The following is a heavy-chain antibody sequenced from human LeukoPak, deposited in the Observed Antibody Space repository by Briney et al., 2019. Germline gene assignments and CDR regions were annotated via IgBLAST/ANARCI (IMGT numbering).Heavy chain of an antibody. Sequence: SETLSLTCTISGGSISSSSYYWGWIRQPPGKGLEWIGSIYYSGSTYYNPSLKSRVTISADTSKNQFSLKLISVTAADTAVYYCASRKLGNDYWGQGTLVTVSS. CDR3: ASRKLGNDY. D-gene: IGHD7-27*01. V-gene: IGHV4-39*07. CDR2: IYYSGST. CDR1: GGSISSSSYY. J-gene: IGHJ4*02.